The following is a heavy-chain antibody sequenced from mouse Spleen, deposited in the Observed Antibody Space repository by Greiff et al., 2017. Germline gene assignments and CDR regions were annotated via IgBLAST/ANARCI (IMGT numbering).Heavy chain of an antibody. CDR1: GFTFSDYY. CDR3: AREERGIRYFDV. CDR2: INYDGSST. J-gene: IGHJ1*03. Sequence: EVKVEESEGGLVQPGSSMKLSCTASGFTFSDYYMAWVRQVPEKGLEWVANINYDGSSTYYLDSLKSRFIISRDNAKNILYLQMSSLKSEDTATYYCAREERGIRYFDVWGTGTTVTVSS. V-gene: IGHV5-16*01.